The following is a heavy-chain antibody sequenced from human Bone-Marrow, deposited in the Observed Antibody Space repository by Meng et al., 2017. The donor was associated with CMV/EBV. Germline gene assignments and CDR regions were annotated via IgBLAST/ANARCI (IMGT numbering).Heavy chain of an antibody. J-gene: IGHJ4*02. Sequence: GESLKISCKGSGYSFTSYWIGWVRQMPGKGLEWRGIIYPGDSDTRYSPSFQGQVTITADKSISTAYLQWSSLKASDTAMYYCASPKTRFLEWFGYYWGQGTLVTVSS. CDR3: ASPKTRFLEWFGYY. D-gene: IGHD3-3*01. V-gene: IGHV5-51*01. CDR1: GYSFTSYW. CDR2: IYPGDSDT.